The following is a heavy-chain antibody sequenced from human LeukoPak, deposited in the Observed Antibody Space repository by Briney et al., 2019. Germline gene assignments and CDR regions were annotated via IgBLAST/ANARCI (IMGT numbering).Heavy chain of an antibody. Sequence: LRLSCAASGFTVSTNYMNWVRQPPGKGLEWIGYIYYSGSTYYNPSLKSRVTISVDTSKNQFSLKLSSVTAADTAVYYCARGIRKNYDFWSGRSYYFDYWGQGTLVTVSS. CDR2: IYYSGST. V-gene: IGHV4-30-4*08. CDR1: GFTVSTNY. CDR3: ARGIRKNYDFWSGRSYYFDY. D-gene: IGHD3-3*01. J-gene: IGHJ4*02.